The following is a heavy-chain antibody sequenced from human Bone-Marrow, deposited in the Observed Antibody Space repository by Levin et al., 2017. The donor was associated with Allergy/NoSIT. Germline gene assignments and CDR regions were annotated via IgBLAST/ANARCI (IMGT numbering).Heavy chain of an antibody. CDR1: GFTFSTYA. CDR3: AKGSTVSTGVWVY. J-gene: IGHJ4*02. CDR2: ISGGGGTT. D-gene: IGHD4-17*01. V-gene: IGHV3-23*01. Sequence: GGSLRLSCAASGFTFSTYAMNWVRQTPGKGLEWVSAISGGGGTTYHADSVKGRFTISRDNSKNTVYLQMNSLRVEDTAVCYCAKGSTVSTGVWVYWGQGTLVTVSS.